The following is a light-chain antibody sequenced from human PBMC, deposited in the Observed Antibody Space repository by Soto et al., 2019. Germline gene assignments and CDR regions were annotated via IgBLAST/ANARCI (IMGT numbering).Light chain of an antibody. J-gene: IGKJ3*01. CDR1: QSVSSSF. CDR3: QLYCNSPLT. Sequence: EIVLTQSPGTLSLSPGESATLSCRATQSVSSSFLAWYQQKPGQAPRLLIYGASSRATGIPDRFSGSGSGTDFTLTINRLEPEDFAVYYCQLYCNSPLTFGPGTKVDIK. V-gene: IGKV3-20*01. CDR2: GAS.